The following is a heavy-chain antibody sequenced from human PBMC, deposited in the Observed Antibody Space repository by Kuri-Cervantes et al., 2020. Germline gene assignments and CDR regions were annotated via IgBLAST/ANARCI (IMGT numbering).Heavy chain of an antibody. D-gene: IGHD3-16*01. CDR3: ARVGVGLRYMDV. Sequence: SETLSLTCTVSGGSISSYYWNWLRQPPGKGLEWIGYIYYSGSTNYNPSLKSRVTISVDTSKNQFSLRLSSVTAADTAVYYCARVGVGLRYMDVWGKGTTVTVSS. CDR2: IYYSGST. CDR1: GGSISSYY. V-gene: IGHV4-59*12. J-gene: IGHJ6*03.